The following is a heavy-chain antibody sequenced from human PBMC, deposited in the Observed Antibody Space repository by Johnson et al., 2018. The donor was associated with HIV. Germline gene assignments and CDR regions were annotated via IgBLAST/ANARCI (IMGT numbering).Heavy chain of an antibody. CDR1: GFTFSSYG. Sequence: VQLVESGGGVVQPGRSLRLSCAASGFTFSSYGMHWVRQAPGKGLEWVAVILYDGSNKYYADSVKGRFTISRDNSKNTRYLQMNSLRAEDTAVYYCARVLGSSRRGAFDIWGQGTMVTVSS. CDR3: ARVLGSSRRGAFDI. J-gene: IGHJ3*02. CDR2: ILYDGSNK. V-gene: IGHV3-30*03. D-gene: IGHD6-6*01.